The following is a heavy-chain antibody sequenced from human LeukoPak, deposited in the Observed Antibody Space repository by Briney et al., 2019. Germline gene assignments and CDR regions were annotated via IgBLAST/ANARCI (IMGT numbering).Heavy chain of an antibody. CDR1: GGSISSGGYS. CDR2: IYHSGST. Sequence: SSETLSLTCAVSGGSISSGGYSWSWIRQPPGKGLEWIGYIYHSGSTYYNPSLKSRVTISVDRSKNQFSLKLSSVTAADTAVYYCARRYGLRPNWYFDLWGRGTLVTVSS. D-gene: IGHD4-17*01. CDR3: ARRYGLRPNWYFDL. V-gene: IGHV4-30-2*01. J-gene: IGHJ2*01.